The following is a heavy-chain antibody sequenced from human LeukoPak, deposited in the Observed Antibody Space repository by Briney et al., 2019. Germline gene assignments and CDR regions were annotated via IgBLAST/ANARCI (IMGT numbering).Heavy chain of an antibody. CDR1: GYTFTGYY. J-gene: IGHJ4*02. D-gene: IGHD6-19*01. V-gene: IGHV1-69*13. CDR2: IIPIFGTA. Sequence: SVKVSCKASGYTFTGYYMHWVRQAPGQGLEWMGGIIPIFGTANYAQKFQGRVTITADESTSTAYMELSSLRSEDTAVYYCASTAAVAGTWNYWGQGTLVTVSS. CDR3: ASTAAVAGTWNY.